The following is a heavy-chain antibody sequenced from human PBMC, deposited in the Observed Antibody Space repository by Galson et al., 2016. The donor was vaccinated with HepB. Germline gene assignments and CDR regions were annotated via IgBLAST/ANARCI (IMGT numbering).Heavy chain of an antibody. CDR2: IHPADSDT. D-gene: IGHD6-13*01. CDR1: GSSFTSYW. Sequence: QSGAEVTKPGESLKISCKGSGSSFTSYWIGWVRQMPGKGLEWMGIIHPADSDTRYSPSFEGQVTISADKSSSTAYLQWSSLRASDTGRYYGAVGIVAPGRVFGTDVWGQGTTVTVSS. V-gene: IGHV5-51*01. CDR3: AVGIVAPGRVFGTDV. J-gene: IGHJ6*02.